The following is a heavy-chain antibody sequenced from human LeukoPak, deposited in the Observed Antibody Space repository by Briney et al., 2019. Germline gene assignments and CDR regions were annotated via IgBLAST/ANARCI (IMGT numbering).Heavy chain of an antibody. D-gene: IGHD6-19*01. CDR1: GGTFSSYA. CDR3: ARVSLYSSGPPQYGMDV. J-gene: IGHJ6*02. Sequence: GASVTVSCKASGGTFSSYAISWVRQAPGQGLEWMGGIIPIFGTANYAQMFQGRVTMTRATSTSTVYMELSSLRSEATAVCYCARVSLYSSGPPQYGMDVWGQGTPVTVSS. CDR2: IIPIFGTA. V-gene: IGHV1-69*05.